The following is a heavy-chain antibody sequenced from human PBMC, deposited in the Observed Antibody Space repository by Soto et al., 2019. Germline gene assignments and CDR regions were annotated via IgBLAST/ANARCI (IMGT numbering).Heavy chain of an antibody. V-gene: IGHV3-23*01. D-gene: IGHD6-13*01. J-gene: IGHJ5*02. CDR3: AKERRSSSWPPLNWFDP. CDR1: GFTFSSYA. Sequence: EVQLLESGGGLVQPGGSLRLSCAASGFTFSSYAMSWVRQAPGKGLEWVSAISGSGGSTYYADSVKGRFTISRDNSKNTLYLQMNSLRAEDTAVYYCAKERRSSSWPPLNWFDPWGQGTLVTVSS. CDR2: ISGSGGST.